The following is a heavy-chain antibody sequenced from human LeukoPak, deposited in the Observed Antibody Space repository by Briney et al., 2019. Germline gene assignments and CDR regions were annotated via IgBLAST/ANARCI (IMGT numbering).Heavy chain of an antibody. V-gene: IGHV4-30-2*01. CDR3: ARGRSSSSIYGHHYYYYYGMDI. CDR1: GGSINSGGYS. CDR2: FYDSGTT. D-gene: IGHD6-6*01. Sequence: PSETLSLTCAVSGGSINSGGYSWSWIRQPPGKGLEWIGYFYDSGTTYYNPSLKSRITISLDRSKNQFSLKLSSVTAADTAVYYCARGRSSSSIYGHHYYYYYGMDIWGQGTTVTVSS. J-gene: IGHJ6*02.